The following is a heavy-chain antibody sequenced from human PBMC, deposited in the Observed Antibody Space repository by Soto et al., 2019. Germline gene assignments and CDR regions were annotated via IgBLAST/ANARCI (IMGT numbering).Heavy chain of an antibody. J-gene: IGHJ4*02. CDR1: GGSISSGGYY. V-gene: IGHV4-31*03. CDR3: VLGHYDFWSGYYIDY. D-gene: IGHD3-3*01. CDR2: IYYSGST. Sequence: PSETRSLTCTVSGGSISSGGYYWSWIRQHPGKGLEWIGYIYYSGSTYYNPSLKSRVTISVDTSKNQFSLKLSSVTAADTAVYYCVLGHYDFWSGYYIDYWGQGTLVTVSS.